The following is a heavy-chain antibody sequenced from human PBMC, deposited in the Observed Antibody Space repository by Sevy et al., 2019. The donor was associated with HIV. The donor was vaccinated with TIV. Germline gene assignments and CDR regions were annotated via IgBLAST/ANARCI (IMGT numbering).Heavy chain of an antibody. J-gene: IGHJ4*02. Sequence: GGSLRLSCVASGFSLNNYWMNWVRQAPGTGLEWVANINQDGSVKYYVDSVRGRFTISRDNARNLVFLQMSSLRVDDSALYYCVKAIAKDGSFWGQGTLVTVSS. V-gene: IGHV3-7*01. CDR3: VKAIAKDGSF. D-gene: IGHD6-13*01. CDR1: GFSLNNYW. CDR2: INQDGSVK.